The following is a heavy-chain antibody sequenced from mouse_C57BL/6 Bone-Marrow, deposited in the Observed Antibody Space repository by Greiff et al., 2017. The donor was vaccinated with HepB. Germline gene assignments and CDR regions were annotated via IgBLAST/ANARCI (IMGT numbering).Heavy chain of an antibody. CDR2: IRSKSNNYAT. D-gene: IGHD1-1*01. J-gene: IGHJ2*01. Sequence: EVQLVESGGGLVQPKGSLKLSCAASGFSFNTYAMNWVRQAPGKGLEWVARIRSKSNNYATYYADSVKDRFTISRDDSESMLYLQMNTLKNEDTAMYYCVRQGNYYGSSFYFDYWGQGTTLTVSS. CDR3: VRQGNYYGSSFYFDY. V-gene: IGHV10-1*01. CDR1: GFSFNTYA.